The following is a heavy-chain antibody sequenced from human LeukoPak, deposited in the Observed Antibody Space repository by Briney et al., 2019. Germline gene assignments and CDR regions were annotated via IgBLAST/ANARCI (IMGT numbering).Heavy chain of an antibody. CDR2: TNPNSGGT. J-gene: IGHJ4*02. CDR1: GYTFTGHF. Sequence: ASVKVSCKASGYTFTGHFLHWVRRAPGQGFEWMGWTNPNSGGTYYTQRFQGRVTMTRDTSISTAYMELSSLRSDDTAVYYCARAQSLTAPAGTFANSWGQGTLVTVSS. CDR3: ARAQSLTAPAGTFANS. V-gene: IGHV1-2*02. D-gene: IGHD6-13*01.